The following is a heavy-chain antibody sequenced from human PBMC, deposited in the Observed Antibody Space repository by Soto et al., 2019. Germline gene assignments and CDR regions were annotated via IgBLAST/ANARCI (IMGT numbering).Heavy chain of an antibody. Sequence: PSETLSLTCVVSGGSVSTYYYSWIRQSPGKGLEWIGEINHNGNNNYSPSLKSRVTMSLDTSKNQFSLKLTSVTAADTAVYYCARGGSNDWQVAFDIWGQGTMVTV. J-gene: IGHJ3*02. CDR3: ARGGSNDWQVAFDI. CDR2: INHNGNN. D-gene: IGHD3-9*01. CDR1: GGSVSTYY. V-gene: IGHV4-34*01.